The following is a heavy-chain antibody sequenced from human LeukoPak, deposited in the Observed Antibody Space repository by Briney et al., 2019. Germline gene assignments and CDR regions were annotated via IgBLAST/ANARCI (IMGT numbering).Heavy chain of an antibody. CDR2: IIPILGIA. Sequence: SVKVSCKASGYTFTSYDINWVRQATGQGLEWVGRIIPILGIANYAQKFQGRVTITADKSTSTAYMELSSLRSEDTAVYYCARDNKYYYDSSGYDAFDIWGQGTMVTVSS. D-gene: IGHD3-22*01. CDR3: ARDNKYYYDSSGYDAFDI. J-gene: IGHJ3*02. CDR1: GYTFTSYD. V-gene: IGHV1-69*04.